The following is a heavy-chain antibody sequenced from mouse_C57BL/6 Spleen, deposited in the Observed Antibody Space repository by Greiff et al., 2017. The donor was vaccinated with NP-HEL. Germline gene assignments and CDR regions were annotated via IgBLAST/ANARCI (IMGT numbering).Heavy chain of an antibody. V-gene: IGHV1-42*01. Sequence: VQLQQSGPELVKPGASVKISCKASGYSFTGYYMNWVKQSPEKSLEWIGEINLSTGVTTYTQKSKAKATLTVDKSSSTAYMQLRSLTSEDSAVYYCARPYGSSSHWYFDVWGTGTTVTVSS. CDR1: GYSFTGYY. CDR2: INLSTGVT. CDR3: ARPYGSSSHWYFDV. J-gene: IGHJ1*03. D-gene: IGHD1-1*01.